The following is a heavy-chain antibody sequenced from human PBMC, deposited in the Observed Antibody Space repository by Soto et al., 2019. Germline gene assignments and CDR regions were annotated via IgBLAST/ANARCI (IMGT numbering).Heavy chain of an antibody. V-gene: IGHV1-18*04. CDR2: ISTYNGNT. Sequence: ASVKVSCKASGYPFTTYGITWVRQAPGQGLEWMGWISTYNGNTNYAQSLQGRVTMTRETSSTAAYMELRSLRSDDTAVYYCARVMTTFGVVSKGPDHWGQGTLVTVSS. CDR1: GYPFTTYG. J-gene: IGHJ4*02. D-gene: IGHD3-3*01. CDR3: ARVMTTFGVVSKGPDH.